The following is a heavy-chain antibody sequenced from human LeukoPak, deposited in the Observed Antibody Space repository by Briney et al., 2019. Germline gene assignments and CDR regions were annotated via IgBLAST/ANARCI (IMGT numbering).Heavy chain of an antibody. CDR1: GFTFSSYG. Sequence: GRSLRLSCAASGFTFSSYGMHWVRQAPGKGLEWVAVIWYDGSNKYYADSVKGRFTISRDNSKNTLYLQMNSLRAEDTAVYYCARTDYDILTSNWFDPWGQGTLVTVSS. CDR3: ARTDYDILTSNWFDP. J-gene: IGHJ5*02. V-gene: IGHV3-33*01. CDR2: IWYDGSNK. D-gene: IGHD3-9*01.